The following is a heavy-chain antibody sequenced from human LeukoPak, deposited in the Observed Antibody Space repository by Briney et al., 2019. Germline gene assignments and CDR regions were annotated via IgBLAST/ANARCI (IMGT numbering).Heavy chain of an antibody. J-gene: IGHJ4*02. D-gene: IGHD3-22*01. V-gene: IGHV3-48*01. CDR3: ARAPGWNSGSSGYSDY. CDR2: ISSSSSTI. Sequence: GGSLRLSCAASGFTFSSYSMNWVRQAPGKGLEWVSYISSSSSTIYYVDSVKGRFTISRDNAKNSLYLQMNSLRAEDTAVYYCARAPGWNSGSSGYSDYWGQGTLVTVSS. CDR1: GFTFSSYS.